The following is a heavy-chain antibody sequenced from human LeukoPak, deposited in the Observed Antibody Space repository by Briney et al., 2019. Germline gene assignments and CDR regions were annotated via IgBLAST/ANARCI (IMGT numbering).Heavy chain of an antibody. CDR3: ATSSSSESSSWFDY. J-gene: IGHJ4*02. CDR2: IYYSGST. CDR1: GGSISSYY. Sequence: SETLSLTCTVSGGSISSYYWSWIRQPPGKGLEWIGYIYYSGSTNYNPSLKSRVTMSVDTSKNQFSLKLSSVTAADTAVYYCATSSSSESSSWFDYWGQGTLVTVSS. V-gene: IGHV4-59*01. D-gene: IGHD6-13*01.